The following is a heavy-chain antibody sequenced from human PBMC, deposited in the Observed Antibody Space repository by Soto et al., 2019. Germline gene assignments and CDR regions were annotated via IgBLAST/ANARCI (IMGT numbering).Heavy chain of an antibody. V-gene: IGHV3-53*01. CDR1: EVAVSSNY. Sequence: PGGSLRLSCAASEVAVSSNYFSWVRQAPGKGLEWVSGIYPGGATYYGDSVKGRFTCSRDNSKNTLYLQMNSLRVEDTAVYYCARGSYRAFDYWGQGTLVTVSS. J-gene: IGHJ4*02. CDR3: ARGSYRAFDY. D-gene: IGHD4-4*01. CDR2: IYPGGAT.